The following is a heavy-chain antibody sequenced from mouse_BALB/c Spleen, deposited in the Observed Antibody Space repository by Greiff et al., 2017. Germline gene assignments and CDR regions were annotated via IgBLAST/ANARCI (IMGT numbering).Heavy chain of an antibody. CDR3: AREGGYYEEGFAY. CDR2: ISDGGSYT. D-gene: IGHD2-3*01. J-gene: IGHJ3*01. CDR1: GFTFSDYY. Sequence: EVMLVESGGGLVKPGGSLKLSCAASGFTFSDYYMYWVRQTPEKRLEWVATISDGGSYTYYPDSVKGRFTISRDNAKNNLYLQMSSLKSEDTAMYYCAREGGYYEEGFAYWGQGTLVTVSA. V-gene: IGHV5-4*02.